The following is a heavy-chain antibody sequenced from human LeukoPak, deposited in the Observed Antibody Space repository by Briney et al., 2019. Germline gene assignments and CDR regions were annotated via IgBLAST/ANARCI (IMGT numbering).Heavy chain of an antibody. CDR2: IYYSGST. D-gene: IGHD2-8*01. CDR1: GGSISSYY. CDR3: ARDRLGYCSNAVCYD. Sequence: SETLSLTCTVSGGSISSYYWSWIRQPPGKGLEWIGYIYYSGSTNYNPSLKSRVIISEDTSKNQFSLKLSSVTAADTAVYYCARDRLGYCSNAVCYDWGQGTLVTVSS. J-gene: IGHJ4*02. V-gene: IGHV4-59*12.